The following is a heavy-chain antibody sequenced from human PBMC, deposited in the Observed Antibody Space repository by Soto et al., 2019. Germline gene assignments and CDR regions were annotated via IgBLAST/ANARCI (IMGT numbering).Heavy chain of an antibody. J-gene: IGHJ6*02. Sequence: GASVKVSCKASGYTFTSYYMHWVRQAPGQGLEWMGIINPSGGSTSYAQKFQGRVTTTRDTSTSTVYMELSSLRSEDTAVYYCARISMVRGVILDYYYGMDVWGQATTVTVSS. V-gene: IGHV1-46*01. CDR3: ARISMVRGVILDYYYGMDV. CDR2: INPSGGST. CDR1: GYTFTSYY. D-gene: IGHD3-10*01.